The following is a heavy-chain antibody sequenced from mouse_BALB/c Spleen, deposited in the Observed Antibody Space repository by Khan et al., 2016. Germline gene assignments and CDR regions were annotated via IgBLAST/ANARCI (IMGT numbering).Heavy chain of an antibody. CDR1: GFNIKDTY. V-gene: IGHV14-3*02. J-gene: IGHJ4*01. CDR2: IDPANGNT. CDR3: ARANYGNYEEGYTLDY. D-gene: IGHD2-1*01. Sequence: IQLVQSGAELVKPGASVKLSCTASGFNIKDTYMHWVKQRPEQGLEWLGRIDPANGNTKYDPKFQGKATRTADTSSKTAYLQPRSLTSEATYVYYCARANYGNYEEGYTLDYWGQGTSVTVSS.